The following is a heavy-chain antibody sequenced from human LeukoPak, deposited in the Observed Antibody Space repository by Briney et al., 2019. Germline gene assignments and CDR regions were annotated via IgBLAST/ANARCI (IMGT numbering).Heavy chain of an antibody. CDR3: ARDAGYGGNADY. J-gene: IGHJ4*02. CDR1: GFTFNMYW. Sequence: GGSLRLSCAASGFTFNMYWMTWVRQAPGKGLESVAYINKDGSDKYYVDSVKGRFTVSRDNANNSLYLQMNSLRAEDTAVYYCARDAGYGGNADYWGQGTLVTVSS. D-gene: IGHD4-23*01. CDR2: INKDGSDK. V-gene: IGHV3-7*01.